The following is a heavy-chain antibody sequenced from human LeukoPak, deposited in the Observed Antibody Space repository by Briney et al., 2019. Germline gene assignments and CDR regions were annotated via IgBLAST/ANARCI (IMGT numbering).Heavy chain of an antibody. J-gene: IGHJ5*02. CDR1: GFTFSSYS. D-gene: IGHD2-2*01. V-gene: IGHV3-48*01. CDR3: AKDLEDIVVVPAALDP. CDR2: ISSSSSTI. Sequence: GGSLRLSCAASGFTFSSYSMNWVRQAPGKGLEWVSYISSSSSTIYYADSVKGRFTISRDNAKNSLYLQMNSLRAEDTAVYYCAKDLEDIVVVPAALDPWGQGTLVTVSS.